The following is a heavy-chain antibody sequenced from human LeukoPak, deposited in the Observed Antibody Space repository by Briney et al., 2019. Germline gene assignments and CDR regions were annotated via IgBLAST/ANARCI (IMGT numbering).Heavy chain of an antibody. V-gene: IGHV3-43*01. CDR1: GFTFDDYT. CDR3: AKGYYYESSGSYYFAY. J-gene: IGHJ4*02. Sequence: PGGSLRLSCTASGFTFDDYTMHWVRHTPGKGLEWVSLISWDGGTTYYTDSVKGRFTISRDNSKNSLYLQMNSLRTEDTALYYCAKGYYYESSGSYYFAYWGQGTLVTVSS. D-gene: IGHD3-22*01. CDR2: ISWDGGTT.